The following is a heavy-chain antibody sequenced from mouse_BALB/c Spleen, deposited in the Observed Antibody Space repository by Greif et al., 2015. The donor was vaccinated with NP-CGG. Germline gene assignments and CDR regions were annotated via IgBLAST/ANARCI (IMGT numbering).Heavy chain of an antibody. CDR1: GYTFTSYW. CDR3: ARDYDYWYFDV. Sequence: VQLQQSGAELAKPGASVKMSCKASGYTFTSYWMHWVKQRPGQGLEWIGYINPSTGYTEYNQKFKDKATLTADKSSSTAYMQLSSLTSEDSAVYYCARDYDYWYFDVRGAGTTVTVSS. CDR2: INPSTGYT. V-gene: IGHV1-7*01. J-gene: IGHJ1*01. D-gene: IGHD2-4*01.